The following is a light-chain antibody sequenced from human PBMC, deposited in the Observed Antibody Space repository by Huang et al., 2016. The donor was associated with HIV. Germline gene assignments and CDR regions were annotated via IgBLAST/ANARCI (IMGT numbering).Light chain of an antibody. CDR1: QSLLHSDGNTY. J-gene: IGKJ2*01. V-gene: IGKV2-30*02. CDR3: MQGTHWYT. Sequence: VMVQSPLSLPVTLGQPASISCKSSQSLLHSDGNTYLNWFHQRPGQSPRRLIYDVSKRDSGVPDRFSGSGSGTDFTLTISRVEAEDVGVYYCMQGTHWYTFGPGTKLEI. CDR2: DVS.